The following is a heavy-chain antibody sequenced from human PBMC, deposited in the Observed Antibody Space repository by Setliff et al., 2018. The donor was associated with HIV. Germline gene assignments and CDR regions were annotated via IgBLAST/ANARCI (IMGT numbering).Heavy chain of an antibody. J-gene: IGHJ6*03. D-gene: IGHD3-16*02. CDR2: ISHDGGNK. V-gene: IGHV3-30*18. CDR3: AKDLRSYRCSIASCSHMDV. Sequence: GGSLRLSCVASGFTISYYGMHWVRQAPGKGLEWVAVISHDGGNKYYADSVKGRFTISGDNSKNTLYLQMNSLRSEDAAVYYCAKDLRSYRCSIASCSHMDVWGKGTTGTVS. CDR1: GFTISYYG.